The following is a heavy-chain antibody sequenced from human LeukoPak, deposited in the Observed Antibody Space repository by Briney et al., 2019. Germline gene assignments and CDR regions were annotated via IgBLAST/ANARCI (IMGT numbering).Heavy chain of an antibody. CDR3: VGNYASGT. V-gene: IGHV3-23*01. D-gene: IGHD3-10*01. Sequence: PGGSLRLSCAASGFTFSSYAMSWVRQAPGNGLDWVSTLSFSGDTTYYADSVKGRSTVSRDSSKNTLYLQMNSLRAEDTAVYYCVGNYASGTWGQGTLVTVSS. CDR2: LSFSGDTT. CDR1: GFTFSSYA. J-gene: IGHJ5*02.